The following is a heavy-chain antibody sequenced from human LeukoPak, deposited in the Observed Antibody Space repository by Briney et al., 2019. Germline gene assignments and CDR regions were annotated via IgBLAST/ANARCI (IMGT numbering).Heavy chain of an antibody. CDR1: CGSIRRGGYY. CDR3: DRGGYSYAHYYFDY. J-gene: IGHJ4*02. Sequence: SSETLSLTYTVSCGSIRRGGYYWSWIRQPPGKGLEGIGYIYYSGSTYYNPSLKRRVNILVDTFKNQVSLNLSSVTAWDTAGYFCDRGGYSYAHYYFDYWGQGTLVTVSS. CDR2: IYYSGST. D-gene: IGHD5-18*01. V-gene: IGHV4-31*03.